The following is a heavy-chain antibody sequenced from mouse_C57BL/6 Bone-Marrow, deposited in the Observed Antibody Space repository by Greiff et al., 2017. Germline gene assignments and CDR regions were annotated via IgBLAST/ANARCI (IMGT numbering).Heavy chain of an antibody. D-gene: IGHD1-1*01. CDR1: GYTFTSYW. CDR3: ARFSLYYGRYVDY. Sequence: VQLQQPGAELVKPGASVKLSCKASGYTFTSYWMHWVKQRPGQGLEWIGMIHPNSGSTNYNEKFKSKATLTVDKSSSTAYMQLSSLTSEDSAVYYCARFSLYYGRYVDYWGQGTTLTVSS. V-gene: IGHV1-64*01. J-gene: IGHJ2*01. CDR2: IHPNSGST.